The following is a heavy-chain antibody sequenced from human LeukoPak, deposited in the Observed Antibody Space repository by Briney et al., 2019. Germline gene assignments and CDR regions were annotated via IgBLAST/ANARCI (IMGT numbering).Heavy chain of an antibody. V-gene: IGHV4-34*01. CDR2: INHSGST. CDR3: ARHHAYDYVWGSYPRGAFDI. CDR1: GGSFSGYY. Sequence: SETPSLTCAVYGGSFSGYYWSWIRQPPGKGLEWIGEINHSGSTNYNPSLKSRVTISVDTSKNQFSLKLSSVTAADTAVYYCARHHAYDYVWGSYPRGAFDIWGQGTMVTVSS. J-gene: IGHJ3*02. D-gene: IGHD3-16*01.